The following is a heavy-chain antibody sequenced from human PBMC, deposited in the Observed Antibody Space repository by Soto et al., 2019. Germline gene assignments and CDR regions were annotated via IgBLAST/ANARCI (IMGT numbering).Heavy chain of an antibody. V-gene: IGHV3-21*01. Sequence: GGSLRLSCAASGFSFGSFSMNWVRQAPGKGLEWVSSISSGSSYMYYADSVKGRFTISRENAKNSLSLQMNSLRAEDTAVYYCARGMYSSMDVWGQGTTVTVSS. D-gene: IGHD6-13*01. J-gene: IGHJ6*02. CDR1: GFSFGSFS. CDR3: ARGMYSSMDV. CDR2: ISSGSSYM.